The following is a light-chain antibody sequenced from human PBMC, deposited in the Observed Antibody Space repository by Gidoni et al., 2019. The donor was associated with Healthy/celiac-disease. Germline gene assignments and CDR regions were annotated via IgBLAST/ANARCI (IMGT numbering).Light chain of an antibody. CDR3: QQYNSYSYT. CDR1: QSISSW. V-gene: IGKV1-5*03. Sequence: DIQMTQSPYTLSASVGDRVNITCRASQSISSWLAWYQQKPGKAPKLLIYKASSLDSGVPSRFSGSGSGTEFTLTISSLQPDDFATYYCQQYNSYSYTFXXXTKLEIK. CDR2: KAS. J-gene: IGKJ2*01.